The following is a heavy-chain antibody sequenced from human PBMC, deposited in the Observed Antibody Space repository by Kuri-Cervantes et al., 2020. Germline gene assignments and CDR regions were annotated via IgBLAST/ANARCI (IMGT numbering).Heavy chain of an antibody. D-gene: IGHD6-13*01. CDR3: ARALGSSSWYGTFDY. CDR2: ISSSGSTI. Sequence: GGSLRLSCAASGFTFSSYEMNWVRQAPGKGLEWVSYISSSGSTIYYADSVKGRFTISRDNAKNSLYLQMNSLRAGDTAVYYCARALGSSSWYGTFDYWGQGTLVTVSS. V-gene: IGHV3-48*03. J-gene: IGHJ4*02. CDR1: GFTFSSYE.